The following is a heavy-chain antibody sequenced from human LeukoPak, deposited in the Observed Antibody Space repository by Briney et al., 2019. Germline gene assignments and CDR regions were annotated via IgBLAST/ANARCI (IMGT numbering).Heavy chain of an antibody. CDR2: IGGSGDRT. Sequence: GGSLRLSCAASGFTFSSYSLSWVRQAPGKGLEWVSSIGGSGDRTYYADSVKGRFTISRDNSKNTLYLQMNSLRAEDTAVYYCAKTMGYYYGSGSYYNPFDYWGQGTLVTVSS. CDR1: GFTFSSYS. J-gene: IGHJ4*02. CDR3: AKTMGYYYGSGSYYNPFDY. D-gene: IGHD3-10*01. V-gene: IGHV3-23*01.